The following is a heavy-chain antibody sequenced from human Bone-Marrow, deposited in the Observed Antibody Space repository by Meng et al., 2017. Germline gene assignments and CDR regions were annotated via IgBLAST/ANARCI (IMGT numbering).Heavy chain of an antibody. V-gene: IGHV6-1*01. D-gene: IGHD6-13*01. J-gene: IGHJ4*02. CDR1: GDSVSSNGIT. CDR2: TYYRSKWYN. CDR3: ARGMSAPTSYFDY. Sequence: SETLSLTFAISGDSVSSNGITWNWIRQSPSRGLEWLGRTYYRSKWYNDYAVSVKSRITINPDTSKNQFSLQLNSVTPEDTAVYYCARGMSAPTSYFDYWGQGTLVTVSS.